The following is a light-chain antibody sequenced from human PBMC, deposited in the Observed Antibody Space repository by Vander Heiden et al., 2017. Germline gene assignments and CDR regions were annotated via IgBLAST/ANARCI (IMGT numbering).Light chain of an antibody. CDR3: VLYMGSGIWV. V-gene: IGLV8-61*01. J-gene: IGLJ3*02. CDR1: SGPVSSSQY. CDR2: STN. Sequence: QTVVTQEPSFSVSPGGTVTLTCGLNSGPVSSSQYPGWYQQTPGQPPRSLIYSTNTRSSGVPDRFSGFILGNKAALTITGAQADDESDYYCVLYMGSGIWVFGGGTKLTVL.